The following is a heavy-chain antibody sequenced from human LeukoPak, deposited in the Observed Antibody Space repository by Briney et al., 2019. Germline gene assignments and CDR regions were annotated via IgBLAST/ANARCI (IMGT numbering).Heavy chain of an antibody. J-gene: IGHJ5*02. Sequence: GGSLRLSCAASGFTFSSYAMSWVRQAPGKGLEWVSAVIGSGGSTYYADSVKGRFTISRDNSKNTLYLQMNSLRAEDTAVYYCARGVAVAGDNWFDPWGQGTLVTVPS. CDR1: GFTFSSYA. CDR3: ARGVAVAGDNWFDP. CDR2: VIGSGGST. D-gene: IGHD6-19*01. V-gene: IGHV3-23*01.